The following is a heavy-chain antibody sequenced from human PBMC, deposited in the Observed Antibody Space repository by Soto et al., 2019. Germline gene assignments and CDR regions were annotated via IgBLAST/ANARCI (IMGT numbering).Heavy chain of an antibody. CDR1: GYTFTSYY. V-gene: IGHV1-46*01. CDR2: INPSGGST. D-gene: IGHD3-22*01. CDR3: ARDHLDRYYYDSSGYYPPDY. J-gene: IGHJ4*02. Sequence: ASVKVSCKASGYTFTSYYMHWVRQAPGQGLEWMEIINPSGGSTSYAPRFQGRVTMTRDTSTSTVYMELSSLTSEDTAVYYCARDHLDRYYYDSSGYYPPDYWGQGTLVTVSS.